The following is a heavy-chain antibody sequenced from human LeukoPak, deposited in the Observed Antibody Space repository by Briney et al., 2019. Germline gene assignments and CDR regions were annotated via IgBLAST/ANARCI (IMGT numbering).Heavy chain of an antibody. J-gene: IGHJ4*02. V-gene: IGHV1-3*01. Sequence: ASVKVSCKASGYTFTSYAMHWVRQAPGQRLERMGWINAGNGNTKYSQKFQGRVTITRDTSASTAYMELSSLRSEDTAVYYCARDRVRGVITLDYWGQGTLVTVSS. CDR3: ARDRVRGVITLDY. D-gene: IGHD3-10*01. CDR2: INAGNGNT. CDR1: GYTFTSYA.